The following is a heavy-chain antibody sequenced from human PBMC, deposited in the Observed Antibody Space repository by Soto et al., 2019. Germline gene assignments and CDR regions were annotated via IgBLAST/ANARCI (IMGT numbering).Heavy chain of an antibody. J-gene: IGHJ1*01. CDR1: GLSFSDYD. CDR2: ISASGTTI. CDR3: AGPTCRSRAACCGS. Sequence: GGSLRLSCAASGLSFSDYDMSWIRQAPGKGLEWLGYISASGTTISIADSVKGRFTISRDNAKNSLYLHMNSLRVDDAAVYYCAGPTCRSRAACCGSWGRGSRFTISS. V-gene: IGHV3-11*01. D-gene: IGHD2-2*01.